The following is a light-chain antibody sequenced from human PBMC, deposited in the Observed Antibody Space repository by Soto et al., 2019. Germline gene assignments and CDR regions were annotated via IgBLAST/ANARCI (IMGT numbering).Light chain of an antibody. J-gene: IGKJ2*01. CDR2: AAS. Sequence: EIVLTQSPGTLSLSPGERATLSCRASQSVSSSSLAWYQQKPGQAPRLLIYAASSRATGIPDRFSGSGSGTDFTLTISRLEPEDFAAFYCQQYGSSPYTFGQGTKLEIK. CDR1: QSVSSSS. V-gene: IGKV3-20*01. CDR3: QQYGSSPYT.